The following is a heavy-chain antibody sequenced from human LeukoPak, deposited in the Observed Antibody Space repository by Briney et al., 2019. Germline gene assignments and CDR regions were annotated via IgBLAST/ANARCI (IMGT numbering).Heavy chain of an antibody. V-gene: IGHV1-18*04. J-gene: IGHJ5*02. CDR1: GYTFPSYG. D-gene: IGHD2-2*01. CDR2: ISAYNGNT. Sequence: ASVKVSCKASGYTFPSYGISWVGPAPGQGLEGMGWISAYNGNTNYAQKLQGRVTMTTDTSTSTAYMELRSLRSDDTAVYYCARVNIVVVPAKIWFDPWGQGTLVTVSS. CDR3: ARVNIVVVPAKIWFDP.